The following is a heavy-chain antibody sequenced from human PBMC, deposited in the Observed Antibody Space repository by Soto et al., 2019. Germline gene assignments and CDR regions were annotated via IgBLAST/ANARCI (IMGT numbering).Heavy chain of an antibody. J-gene: IGHJ4*02. D-gene: IGHD1-26*01. Sequence: QVQLVQSGAEVKKPGSSVKVSCKTSGCTFSTYSIVWVRQAPGEGLEWMGGIIPIFGTANYAQKFQDRVTITADKSTNTAFMELISLKSEDTAMYYCASSSGNNYGVGTNYYFDYWGQGTLVTVSS. CDR1: GCTFSTYS. V-gene: IGHV1-69*06. CDR2: IIPIFGTA. CDR3: ASSSGNNYGVGTNYYFDY.